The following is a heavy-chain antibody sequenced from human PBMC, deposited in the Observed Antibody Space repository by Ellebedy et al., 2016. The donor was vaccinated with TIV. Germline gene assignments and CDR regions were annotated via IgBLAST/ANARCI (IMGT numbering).Heavy chain of an antibody. Sequence: SGPTLVKPPQTLTLTCTFSGFSLSTSEMCVSWLRQPPGKALEWLVRIDWDDDKYYSTSLKTRLTISKDTSKNQVVRTMTNMDPVDTATYYCARRVWESSGYSDYGMDVWGQGTTVTVSS. CDR2: IDWDDDK. D-gene: IGHD3-22*01. CDR3: ARRVWESSGYSDYGMDV. V-gene: IGHV2-70*11. CDR1: GFSLSTSEMC. J-gene: IGHJ6*02.